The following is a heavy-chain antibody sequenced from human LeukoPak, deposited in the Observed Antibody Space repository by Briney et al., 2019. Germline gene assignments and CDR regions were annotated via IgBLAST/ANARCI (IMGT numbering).Heavy chain of an antibody. V-gene: IGHV5-51*01. J-gene: IGHJ5*02. D-gene: IGHD5-24*01. Sequence: HGGSLKISCKGSGYRFTSYWIGWVRQMPGKGLEWMGIIYPGDSDTRYSPSFQGQVTISADKSISTAYLQWSSLKASDTAMYYCARRVGDGYNHNWFDPWGQGTLVTVSS. CDR2: IYPGDSDT. CDR3: ARRVGDGYNHNWFDP. CDR1: GYRFTSYW.